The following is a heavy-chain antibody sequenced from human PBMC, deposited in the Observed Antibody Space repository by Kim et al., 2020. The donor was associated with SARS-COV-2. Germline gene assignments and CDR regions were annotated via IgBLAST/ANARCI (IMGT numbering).Heavy chain of an antibody. D-gene: IGHD6-13*01. Sequence: GGSLRLSCAASGFTFSSYGMHWVRQAPGKGLEWVAVISYDGSNKYYADSVKGRFTISRDNSKNTLYLQINSLRAEDTAVYYCARGRIADLNWFDPWGQGT. J-gene: IGHJ5*02. CDR1: GFTFSSYG. CDR2: ISYDGSNK. V-gene: IGHV3-33*05. CDR3: ARGRIADLNWFDP.